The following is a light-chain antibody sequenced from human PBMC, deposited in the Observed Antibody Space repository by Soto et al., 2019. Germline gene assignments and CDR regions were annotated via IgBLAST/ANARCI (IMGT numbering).Light chain of an antibody. Sequence: QSVLTQPPSASGTPGQRVTISCSGGSSNIGTNAVNWYQQLPGTAPKLLIYNNSQRPSGVPDRFSGSKSGTSASLAISGLQSEDEADYYCAAWDDSLNGCVFGTGTKVTVL. J-gene: IGLJ1*01. CDR1: SSNIGTNA. CDR2: NNS. V-gene: IGLV1-44*01. CDR3: AAWDDSLNGCV.